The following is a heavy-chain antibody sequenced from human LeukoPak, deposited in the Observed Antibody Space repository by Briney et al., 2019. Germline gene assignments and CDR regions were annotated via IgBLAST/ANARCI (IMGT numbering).Heavy chain of an antibody. J-gene: IGHJ4*02. D-gene: IGHD2-8*01. Sequence: GGSLRPSCAASGFTVSSYAVSWVRQAPGKGLASDSSITGSGGSTYSADSVKGRFTISRDNSKNTLYLQMNSLRAEDTALYYCAKDRSCTNDICHGDFDYWGQGTLVTVSS. V-gene: IGHV3-23*01. CDR1: GFTVSSYA. CDR3: AKDRSCTNDICHGDFDY. CDR2: ITGSGGST.